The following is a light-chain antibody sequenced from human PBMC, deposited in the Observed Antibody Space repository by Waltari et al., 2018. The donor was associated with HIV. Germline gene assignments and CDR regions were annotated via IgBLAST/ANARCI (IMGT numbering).Light chain of an antibody. V-gene: IGLV2-8*01. CDR1: SSDIGAYNY. Sequence: QSALTQPPSASGSPGQSVTIPCTGTSSDIGAYNYVSWFQQHPDKAPKLMIFDVSKRPSGVPDRFSGSKSGNTASLTVSGLQAEDEADYYCASHAGSKDVFGGGTKLTVL. CDR2: DVS. CDR3: ASHAGSKDV. J-gene: IGLJ2*01.